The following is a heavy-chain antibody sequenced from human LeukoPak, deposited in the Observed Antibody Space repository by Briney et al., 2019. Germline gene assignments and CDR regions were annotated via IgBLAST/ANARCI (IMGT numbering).Heavy chain of an antibody. D-gene: IGHD5-18*01. CDR1: GFTFSSYG. CDR2: ISYDGSNK. J-gene: IGHJ4*02. Sequence: GGSLRLSCAASGFTFSSYGMHWVRQAPGKGLEWVAVISYDGSNKYYADSVKGRFTISRDNSKNTLYLQMNSLRAEDTAVYYCAKDTAVDWGQGTLVTVSS. CDR3: AKDTAVD. V-gene: IGHV3-30*18.